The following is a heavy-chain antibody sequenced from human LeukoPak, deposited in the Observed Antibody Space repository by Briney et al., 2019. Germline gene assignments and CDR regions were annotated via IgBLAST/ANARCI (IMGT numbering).Heavy chain of an antibody. D-gene: IGHD6-13*01. Sequence: GGSLRLSCAASGFTFSSYWMSWVRQAPGKGLEWVANIKKDGSEKYYVDSVKGRFTISRDNAKKSLYLQMNSLGAEDTAVYYCARDVFAGYSTHHRFDPWGQGTLVTVSS. V-gene: IGHV3-7*01. CDR1: GFTFSSYW. J-gene: IGHJ5*02. CDR2: IKKDGSEK. CDR3: ARDVFAGYSTHHRFDP.